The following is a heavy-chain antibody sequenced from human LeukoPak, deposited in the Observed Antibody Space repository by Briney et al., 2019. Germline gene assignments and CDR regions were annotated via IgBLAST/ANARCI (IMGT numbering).Heavy chain of an antibody. Sequence: EASVKVSCKAPGYTFTSYYIHWVRQAPGQGLEWMGIINPSGGSTSYAQKFQGRVTMTRDMSTSTDYMELSSLRSEDTAVYYCARDNSVGDTAWWFDPWGQGTLVTVSS. V-gene: IGHV1-46*01. D-gene: IGHD1-26*01. CDR3: ARDNSVGDTAWWFDP. J-gene: IGHJ5*02. CDR2: INPSGGST. CDR1: GYTFTSYY.